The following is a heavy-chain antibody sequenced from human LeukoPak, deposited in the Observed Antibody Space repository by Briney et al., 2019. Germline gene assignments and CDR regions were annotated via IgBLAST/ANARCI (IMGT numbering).Heavy chain of an antibody. Sequence: PSETLSLTCTVSGGSISSYYWSWIRQPPGKGLEWIGYIYYSGSTNYNPSLKSRVTISVDTSKNQFSLKLSSVTAADTAVYYCARVGSLGGYYFDYWGQGTLVTVSS. D-gene: IGHD3-16*01. CDR1: GGSISSYY. CDR2: IYYSGST. V-gene: IGHV4-59*01. CDR3: ARVGSLGGYYFDY. J-gene: IGHJ4*02.